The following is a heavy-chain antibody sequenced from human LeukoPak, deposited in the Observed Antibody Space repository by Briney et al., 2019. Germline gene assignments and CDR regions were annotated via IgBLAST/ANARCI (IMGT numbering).Heavy chain of an antibody. CDR2: ISWNSGTI. D-gene: IGHD3-10*01. V-gene: IGHV3-9*01. CDR1: GITFDDYA. Sequence: PGGSLRLSCAASGITFDDYAMHWVRQAPGKGLEWVSGISWNSGTIGYADSVKGRFTISRDNAKNSLYLQMNSLRAEDTALYYCARVTAGDWFDPWGQGTLVTVSS. CDR3: ARVTAGDWFDP. J-gene: IGHJ5*02.